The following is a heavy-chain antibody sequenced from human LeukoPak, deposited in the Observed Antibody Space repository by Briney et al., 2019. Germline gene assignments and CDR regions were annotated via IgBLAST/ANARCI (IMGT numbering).Heavy chain of an antibody. V-gene: IGHV4-31*03. D-gene: IGHD5-12*01. J-gene: IGHJ4*02. CDR1: GGSISSGDYY. CDR3: ASDIIMAYFDY. Sequence: LQTLSLTCSVSGGSISSGDYYWAWIRQHPGTGPEGIGYIYYSGTTYYHPSLKSRVTISVDTSKNQFSLSLSSLTAADTAVYYCASDIIMAYFDYWGQGNQVTVSS. CDR2: IYYSGTT.